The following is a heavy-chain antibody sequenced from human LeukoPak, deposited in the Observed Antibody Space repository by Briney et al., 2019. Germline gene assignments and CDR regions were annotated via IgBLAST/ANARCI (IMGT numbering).Heavy chain of an antibody. CDR2: INHSGST. Sequence: PSETLSLTXAVYGGSFSGYYWSWIRQPPGKGMEWIGEINHSGSTNYNPSLKSRVTISVDTSKNQFSLKLSSVTAADTAVYYCARGLRYYYGSGSSFDYWGQGTLVTVSS. CDR1: GGSFSGYY. J-gene: IGHJ4*02. D-gene: IGHD3-10*01. CDR3: ARGLRYYYGSGSSFDY. V-gene: IGHV4-34*01.